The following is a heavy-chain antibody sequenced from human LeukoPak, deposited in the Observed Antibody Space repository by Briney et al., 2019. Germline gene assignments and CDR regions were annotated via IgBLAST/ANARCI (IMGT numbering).Heavy chain of an antibody. Sequence: PGGSLRLSCAASGFTFSSYGMHWVRQAPGKGLEWVAIIWYDGSSKYYADSVKGRFTISRDNSKNTLYLQMNSLRAEDTAVYYCARGTNNLYYFDYWGQGTLVTVSS. CDR1: GFTFSSYG. CDR3: ARGTNNLYYFDY. CDR2: IWYDGSSK. J-gene: IGHJ4*02. D-gene: IGHD1/OR15-1a*01. V-gene: IGHV3-33*01.